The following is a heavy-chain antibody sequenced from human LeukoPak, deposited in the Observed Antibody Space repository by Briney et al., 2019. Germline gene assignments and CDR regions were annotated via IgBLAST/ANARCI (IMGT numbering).Heavy chain of an antibody. J-gene: IGHJ6*03. Sequence: GEALEISCEGSGYGFTSYWIGWVRRMAGKGVEGRGIIYPGDCDTRYSPSFQGQVTISADKSISTAYLQWSSLKASDTAMYYCARVPVGGRSIWRYYYYMDVWGKGTTVTVSS. CDR2: IYPGDCDT. CDR3: ARVPVGGRSIWRYYYYMDV. D-gene: IGHD3-16*01. V-gene: IGHV5-51*01. CDR1: GYGFTSYW.